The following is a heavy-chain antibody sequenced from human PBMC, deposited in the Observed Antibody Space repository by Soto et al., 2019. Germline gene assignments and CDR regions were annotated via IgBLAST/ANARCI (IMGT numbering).Heavy chain of an antibody. CDR1: GFTFSSYW. Sequence: EVQLVESGGGLVQPGGSLRLSCAASGFTFSSYWMSWVRQAPGKGLEWVANIKTDGSEKYYMDSVRGRFTTSRDNARNLFFRQMNSLTGAETAVYYCTRDGSPFALGVWGLGTSGTVSS. CDR2: IKTDGSEK. J-gene: IGHJ6*02. V-gene: IGHV3-7*03. CDR3: TRDGSPFALGV.